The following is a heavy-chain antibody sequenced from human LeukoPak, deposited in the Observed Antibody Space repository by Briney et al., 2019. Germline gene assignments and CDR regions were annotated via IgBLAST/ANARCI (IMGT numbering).Heavy chain of an antibody. CDR1: GGSISSYY. CDR2: IYYSGST. V-gene: IGHV4-59*01. CDR3: ARWNRMIDY. D-gene: IGHD1-1*01. J-gene: IGHJ4*02. Sequence: SGTLSLTCTVSGGSISSYYWSWIRQPPGKGLEWIGYIYYSGSTNYNPSLKSRVTISVDTSKNQFSLKLSSVTAADTAVYYCARWNRMIDYWGQGTLVTVSS.